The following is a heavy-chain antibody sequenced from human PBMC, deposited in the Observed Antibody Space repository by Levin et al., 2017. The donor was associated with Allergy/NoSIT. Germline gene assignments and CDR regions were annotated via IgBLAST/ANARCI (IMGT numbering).Heavy chain of an antibody. V-gene: IGHV3-66*01. J-gene: IGHJ6*02. CDR1: GFTVSSNY. D-gene: IGHD3/OR15-3a*01. Sequence: GESLKISCAASGFTVSSNYMSWVRQAPGKGLEWVSVIYSSSSTYYADSVKGRFTISRDNSKNTLYLQMNSLRAEDTAVYYCARELDVRHYYGMDVWGQGTTVTVSS. CDR2: IYSSSST. CDR3: ARELDVRHYYGMDV.